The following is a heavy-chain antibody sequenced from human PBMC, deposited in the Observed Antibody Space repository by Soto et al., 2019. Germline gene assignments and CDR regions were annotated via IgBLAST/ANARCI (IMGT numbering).Heavy chain of an antibody. D-gene: IGHD1-26*01. CDR3: ARECGRLFDP. Sequence: EVQLVESGGGLVQPGGSLRLSCAASGFAFNAYEMNWVRQAPGKGLEWISYISTNSARTSYADSLKGRFTISRDNAKNSLYLEMHSLRVEDTAVYYCARECGRLFDPWGQGTLVTVSS. CDR2: ISTNSART. V-gene: IGHV3-48*03. CDR1: GFAFNAYE. J-gene: IGHJ5*02.